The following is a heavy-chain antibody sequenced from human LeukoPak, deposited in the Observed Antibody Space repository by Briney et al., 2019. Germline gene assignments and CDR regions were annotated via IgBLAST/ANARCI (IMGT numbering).Heavy chain of an antibody. V-gene: IGHV1-69*04. D-gene: IGHD3-3*01. J-gene: IGHJ6*02. CDR2: IIPIFGIA. Sequence: GSSVKVSCKAPGGTFSSYAISWVRQAPGQGLEWMGRIIPIFGIANYAQKFQGRVTITADKSTSTAYMELSSLRSEDTAVYYCAREGFTIFGVVIDYYYGMDVWGQGTTVTVSS. CDR3: AREGFTIFGVVIDYYYGMDV. CDR1: GGTFSSYA.